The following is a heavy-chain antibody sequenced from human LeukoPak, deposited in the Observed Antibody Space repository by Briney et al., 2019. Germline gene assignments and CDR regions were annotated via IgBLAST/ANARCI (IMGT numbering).Heavy chain of an antibody. CDR2: MYTSGST. Sequence: SQTLSLTCTVSGGSISSGSYYWSWIRRPAGKGLEWIGRMYTSGSTNYNPSFESRITISADTSKNQFFLKLSSVTAADTAVYYCARDSSLPYCGGDCYPDYWGQGTLVTVSA. CDR1: GGSISSGSYY. CDR3: ARDSSLPYCGGDCYPDY. J-gene: IGHJ4*02. D-gene: IGHD2-21*02. V-gene: IGHV4-61*02.